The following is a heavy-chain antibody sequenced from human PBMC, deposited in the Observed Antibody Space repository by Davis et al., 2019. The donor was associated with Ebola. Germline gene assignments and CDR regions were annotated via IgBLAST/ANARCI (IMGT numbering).Heavy chain of an antibody. CDR1: GFTFSSYS. V-gene: IGHV3-21*01. CDR2: ISSSSSYI. CDR3: ARDRVAARRYYYYGMDV. Sequence: GESLKISCAASGFTFSSYSMNWVRQAPGKGLEWVSSISSSSSYIYYADSVKGRFTISRDNAKNSLYLQMNSLRAEDTAVYYCARDRVAARRYYYYGMDVWGQGTTVTVSS. J-gene: IGHJ6*02. D-gene: IGHD6-6*01.